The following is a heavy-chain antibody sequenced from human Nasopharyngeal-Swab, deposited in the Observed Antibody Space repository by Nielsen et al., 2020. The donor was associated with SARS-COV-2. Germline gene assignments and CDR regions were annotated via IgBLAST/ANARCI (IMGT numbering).Heavy chain of an antibody. V-gene: IGHV3-53*01. CDR1: GFTVSSNY. CDR2: IYSGGST. D-gene: IGHD6-6*01. CDR3: ARGGAARHFDY. Sequence: GESLKISCAASGFTVSSNYMSWVRQAPGKGLEWVSVIYSGGSTYYADSVKGRFTISRDNSKNTLYLQMNSLRAEDTAVYYCARGGAARHFDYWGQGTLVTVSS. J-gene: IGHJ4*02.